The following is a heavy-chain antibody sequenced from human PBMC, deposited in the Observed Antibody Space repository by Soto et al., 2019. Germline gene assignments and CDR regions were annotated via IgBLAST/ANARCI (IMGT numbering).Heavy chain of an antibody. CDR3: ARCPTSGSGEFDY. D-gene: IGHD3-10*01. V-gene: IGHV1-2*02. J-gene: IGHJ4*02. Sequence: QVQLVQSGAEVKKPGASVKVSCKASGYTFTGYYMHWVRQAPGQGLEWMGWINPNSGGTNYAQKFKGRVTMTRDTSISTAYMELSRLISDDTAVYYCARCPTSGSGEFDYWGQGTLVTVSS. CDR1: GYTFTGYY. CDR2: INPNSGGT.